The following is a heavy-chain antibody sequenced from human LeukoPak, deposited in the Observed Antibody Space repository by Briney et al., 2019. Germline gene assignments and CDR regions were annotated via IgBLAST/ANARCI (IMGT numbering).Heavy chain of an antibody. CDR3: ARDLISGHYTFDY. V-gene: IGHV3-48*02. D-gene: IGHD1-26*01. Sequence: GGSLILSCAASGFTFTDYGMNWVRQAPGRGLEWVSYISVTTRNIYYADSLKGRFTISRDNPGNSLFLQMNSLRDEDTAVYYCARDLISGHYTFDYWGQGALVTVSS. J-gene: IGHJ4*02. CDR2: ISVTTRNI. CDR1: GFTFTDYG.